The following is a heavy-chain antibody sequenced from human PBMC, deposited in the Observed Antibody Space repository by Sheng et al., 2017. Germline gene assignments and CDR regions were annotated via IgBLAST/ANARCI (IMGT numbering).Heavy chain of an antibody. CDR2: IYYTGSP. V-gene: IGHV4-39*07. CDR1: GGSITGNAYY. D-gene: IGHD6-19*01. J-gene: IGHJ4*02. Sequence: QLQLQESGPGLVKPSETLSLTCTVSGGSITGNAYYWGWIRQPPGKGLEWLGSIYYTGSPYYNPSLKSRVIISLDRSKNQFSLKLTSVTAADTAVYYCVERGGGQVAGHFDYWGQGSTGHRLL. CDR3: VERGGGQVAGHFDY.